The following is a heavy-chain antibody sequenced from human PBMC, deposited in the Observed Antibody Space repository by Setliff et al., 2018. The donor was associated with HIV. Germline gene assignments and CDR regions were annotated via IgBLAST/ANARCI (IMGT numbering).Heavy chain of an antibody. CDR1: GYTFTGYY. Sequence: ASVKVSCKASGYTFTGYYMHWVRPAPGQGLEWMGWINPNSGGTTYAQKFQGRVTMTRDTSINTAYMEVSRLRSDVTAVYYCARDHCSSSGCYEYSYYGMDVWGQGTTVTVSS. CDR2: INPNSGGT. V-gene: IGHV1-2*02. D-gene: IGHD2-2*01. J-gene: IGHJ6*02. CDR3: ARDHCSSSGCYEYSYYGMDV.